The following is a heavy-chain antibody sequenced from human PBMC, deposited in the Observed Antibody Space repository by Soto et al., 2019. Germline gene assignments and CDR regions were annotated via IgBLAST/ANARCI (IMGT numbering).Heavy chain of an antibody. J-gene: IGHJ4*02. V-gene: IGHV4-34*01. CDR1: GGSFSGYY. D-gene: IGHD6-13*01. CDR2: INHSGST. Sequence: SETLSLTCAVYGGSFSGYYWSWIRQPPGKGLEWIGEINHSGSTNYNPSLKSRVTISVDTSKNQFSLKLSSVTAADTAVYYCARVGLAAAGTGYWGQGTLVTVSS. CDR3: ARVGLAAAGTGY.